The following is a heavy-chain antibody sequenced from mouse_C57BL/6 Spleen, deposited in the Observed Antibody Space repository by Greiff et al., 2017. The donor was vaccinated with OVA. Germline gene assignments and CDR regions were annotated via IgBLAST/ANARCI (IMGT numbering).Heavy chain of an antibody. CDR2: INPNTGGT. Sequence: VQLQQSGPELVKPGASVKIPCKASGYTFTDYNMDWVKQSHGKSLEWIGDINPNTGGTIYNQKFKGKATLTVDKSSSTAYMELRSLTSEASAVYYCSSCGMVTTDCSFAVWGTGPTVTVSS. J-gene: IGHJ1*03. D-gene: IGHD2-2*01. CDR3: SSCGMVTTDCSFAV. V-gene: IGHV1-18*01. CDR1: GYTFTDYN.